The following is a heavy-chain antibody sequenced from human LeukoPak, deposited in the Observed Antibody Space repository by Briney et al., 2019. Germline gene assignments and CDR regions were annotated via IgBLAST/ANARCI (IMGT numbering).Heavy chain of an antibody. V-gene: IGHV4-61*02. CDR2: IYTGGST. CDR1: GGSISSGSYY. Sequence: PSETLSLTCTVSGGSISSGSYYWSWLRQPAGKGLEWIGRIYTGGSTDYIPSLKSRATISVDTSKNQSSLKLSSVTAADTAVYYCARGNWFDPWGQGTLVTVSS. CDR3: ARGNWFDP. J-gene: IGHJ5*02.